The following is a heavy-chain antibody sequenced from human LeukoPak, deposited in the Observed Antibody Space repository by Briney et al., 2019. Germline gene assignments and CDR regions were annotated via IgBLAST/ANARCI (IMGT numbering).Heavy chain of an antibody. CDR2: ISAYNGNT. D-gene: IGHD5-18*01. V-gene: IGHV1-18*01. CDR1: GYTFTSYG. CDR3: ARVAWGTAMVTGEPDY. Sequence: ASVKVSCKASGYTFTSYGISWVRQAPGQGLDWMGWISAYNGNTKYAQNLQGRVTMTTETSTSTAYMELRSLRSDDTAVYYCARVAWGTAMVTGEPDYWGQGTLVTVSS. J-gene: IGHJ4*02.